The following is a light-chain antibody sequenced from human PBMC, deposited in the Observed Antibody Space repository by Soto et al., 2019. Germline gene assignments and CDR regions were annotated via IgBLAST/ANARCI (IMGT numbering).Light chain of an antibody. CDR3: QQSYSTPYT. J-gene: IGKJ2*01. CDR2: TAS. V-gene: IGKV1-39*01. Sequence: DIQMTQSPSSLSASVGDRVTITCRASQSISSSLNWYQQKPGKAPKLLIYTASSLQSGVPSRFSGSGSGTDFTLTISILQPEDFATYSCQQSYSTPYTFGQGTRLEIK. CDR1: QSISSS.